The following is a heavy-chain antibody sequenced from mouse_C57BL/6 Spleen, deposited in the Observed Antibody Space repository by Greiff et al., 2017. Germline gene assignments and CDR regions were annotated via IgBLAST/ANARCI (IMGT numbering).Heavy chain of an antibody. V-gene: IGHV1-61*01. CDR1: GYTFTSYW. CDR3: ARSPYYDAMDY. CDR2: IYPSDSET. Sequence: QVQLQQPGAELVRPGSSVKLSCKASGYTFTSYWMDWVKQRPGQGLEWIGNIYPSDSETHYNQKFKDKATLTVDKSSSTAYMQLSSLTSEDSAVYYCARSPYYDAMDYWGQGTSVTVSS. J-gene: IGHJ4*01.